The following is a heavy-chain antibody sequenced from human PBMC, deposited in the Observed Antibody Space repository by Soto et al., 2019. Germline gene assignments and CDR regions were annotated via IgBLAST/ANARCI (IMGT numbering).Heavy chain of an antibody. D-gene: IGHD4-17*01. Sequence: ASVKVSCKASGYTFTGYYMHWVRQAPGQGLEWMGWINPNSGGTNYAQKFQGWVTMTRDTSISTAYMELSRLRSDDTAVYYCARSVRGVTNDPQHYFDYWGQGTLVTVSS. CDR1: GYTFTGYY. V-gene: IGHV1-2*04. CDR2: INPNSGGT. CDR3: ARSVRGVTNDPQHYFDY. J-gene: IGHJ4*02.